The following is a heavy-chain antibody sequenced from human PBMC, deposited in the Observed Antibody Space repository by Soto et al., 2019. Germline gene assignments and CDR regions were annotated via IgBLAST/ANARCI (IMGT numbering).Heavy chain of an antibody. CDR2: ISAYNDNT. Sequence: QVQLVQSGDEVKKPGASVKVSCKASGYTFSTYGISWVRQAPGQGLEWMGWISAYNDNTNYAQKFQGRVTMTTDRSPGRASMELRSLRSDDTAVYYCARDDDYSWGGYRYGTRSSYGLDVWGQGTTVTVSS. CDR1: GYTFSTYG. D-gene: IGHD3-16*02. CDR3: ARDDDYSWGGYRYGTRSSYGLDV. V-gene: IGHV1-18*01. J-gene: IGHJ6*02.